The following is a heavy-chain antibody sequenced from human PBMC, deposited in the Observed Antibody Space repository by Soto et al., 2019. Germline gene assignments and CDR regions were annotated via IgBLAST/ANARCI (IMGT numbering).Heavy chain of an antibody. CDR1: GFIFRNFG. D-gene: IGHD1-26*01. CDR3: VQGASTAHQPLDS. Sequence: QVQLVESVGGVVQPGRSLRLSCAASGFIFRNFGMHWVRRAPGKGLEWVATISGDGNDKYYPDSMKGRFTISRDNFNNTLYLQLNCLRPEDTAVYHCVQGASTAHQPLDSWGQGVLVTVSS. CDR2: ISGDGNDK. J-gene: IGHJ4*02. V-gene: IGHV3-30*03.